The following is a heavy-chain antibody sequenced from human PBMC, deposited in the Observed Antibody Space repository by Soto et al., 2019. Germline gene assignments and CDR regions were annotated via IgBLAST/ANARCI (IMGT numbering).Heavy chain of an antibody. CDR3: ARDRGLRDIVVVPAAISAFDI. CDR1: GFTFSSYG. V-gene: IGHV3-33*01. J-gene: IGHJ3*02. D-gene: IGHD2-2*01. Sequence: GGSLRLSCAASGFTFSSYGMHWVRQAPGKGLEWVAVIGYDGSNKYYADSVKGRFTISRDNSKNTLYLQMNSLRAEDTAVYYCARDRGLRDIVVVPAAISAFDIWGQGTMVTVSS. CDR2: IGYDGSNK.